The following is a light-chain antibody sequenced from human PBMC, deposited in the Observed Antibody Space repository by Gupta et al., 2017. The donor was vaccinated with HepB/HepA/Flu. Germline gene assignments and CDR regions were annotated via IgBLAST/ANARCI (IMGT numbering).Light chain of an antibody. V-gene: IGKV3-11*01. CDR2: ETS. CDR3: QQRSNWPPWT. CDR1: QSISSY. Sequence: IVLTQSPATPPLPLGERATLSCRASQSISSYLAWYQQKPGQVPRLLIYETSNRATSIPARFSGSGSGTDFTLTISSLEPEDFAVYYCQQRSNWPPWTFGQGTKVEIK. J-gene: IGKJ1*01.